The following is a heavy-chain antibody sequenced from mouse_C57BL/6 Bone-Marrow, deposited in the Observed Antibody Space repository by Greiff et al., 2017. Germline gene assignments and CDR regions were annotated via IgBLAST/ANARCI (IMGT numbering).Heavy chain of an antibody. J-gene: IGHJ2*01. CDR2: INPGSGGT. V-gene: IGHV1-54*01. D-gene: IGHD2-12*01. Sequence: VQLQQSGAELVRPGTSVKVSCKASGYAFTNYLIEWVKQRPGQGLEWIGVINPGSGGTYYNEKFKGKATLTADKSSSTAYMQLSSLTSEDSAVYLCARCFYSPFDYWGQGTTLTVSS. CDR1: GYAFTNYL. CDR3: ARCFYSPFDY.